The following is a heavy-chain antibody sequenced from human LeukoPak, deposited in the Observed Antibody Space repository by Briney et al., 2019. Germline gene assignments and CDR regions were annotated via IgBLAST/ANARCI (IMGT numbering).Heavy chain of an antibody. D-gene: IGHD2-8*02. Sequence: QPGGSLRLSCAASGFTFSSYEMNWVRQAPGKGLEWVSYISSSGSTIYYADSVKGRFTISRDSAQNSVDLQMNSLRAEDTAVYYCXRDKYCTGRDCYGGSKFDYWGQGTLVTVSS. V-gene: IGHV3-48*03. CDR1: GFTFSSYE. CDR3: XRDKYCTGRDCYGGSKFDY. CDR2: ISSSGSTI. J-gene: IGHJ4*02.